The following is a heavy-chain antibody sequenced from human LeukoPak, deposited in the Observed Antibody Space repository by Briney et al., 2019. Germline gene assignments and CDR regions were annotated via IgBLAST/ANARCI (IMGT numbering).Heavy chain of an antibody. CDR3: ARSPPGWEVMRWKFDP. CDR2: IYYTGST. J-gene: IGHJ5*02. V-gene: IGHV4-39*07. Sequence: SETLSLTCTVSSGSVNIGASYWGWVRQSPGVGLEWIGSIYYTGSTYYNPSLKSRVTISVDKSKNHFSLKLSSVTAADTAVYYCARSPPGWEVMRWKFDPWGQGTLVTVSS. D-gene: IGHD1-26*01. CDR1: SGSVNIGASY.